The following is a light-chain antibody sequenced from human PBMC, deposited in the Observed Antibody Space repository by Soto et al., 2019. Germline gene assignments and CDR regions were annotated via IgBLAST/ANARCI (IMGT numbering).Light chain of an antibody. J-gene: IGKJ4*01. Sequence: EIVMTQSPATLSVSPGERATLSCRASQSVGSDLAWYQQKPGRTPSLLIYDVSTRATGIPASFSGSGSGTEFTLTISSLQSEDFAVYYCQQYNSWPLTFGGGTKVEIK. V-gene: IGKV3-15*01. CDR2: DVS. CDR1: QSVGSD. CDR3: QQYNSWPLT.